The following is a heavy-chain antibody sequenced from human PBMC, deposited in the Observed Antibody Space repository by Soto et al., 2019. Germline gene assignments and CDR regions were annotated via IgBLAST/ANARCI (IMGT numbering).Heavy chain of an antibody. J-gene: IGHJ5*02. D-gene: IGHD3-22*01. Sequence: SVKVSCKASGFTFTSSAMQWVRQARGQRLEWIGWIVVGSGNTNYAQKFQERVTITRDMSTSTAYMELSSLRSEDTAVYYCAAERNYYDSSGYDFRFDPWGQGTLVTVSS. CDR2: IVVGSGNT. CDR1: GFTFTSSA. V-gene: IGHV1-58*02. CDR3: AAERNYYDSSGYDFRFDP.